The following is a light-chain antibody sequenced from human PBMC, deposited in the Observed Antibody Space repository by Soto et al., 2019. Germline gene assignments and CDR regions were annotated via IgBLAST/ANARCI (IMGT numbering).Light chain of an antibody. J-gene: IGKJ4*01. Sequence: TLSVSPGERATLSCRASQSVSSNLAWYQQKPGQAPRLLIYGASTRATGIPARFSGSGSGTELTLTISSLQSEDFAVYYCQQYNNWPPGTFGGGTKVDIK. V-gene: IGKV3-15*01. CDR1: QSVSSN. CDR2: GAS. CDR3: QQYNNWPPGT.